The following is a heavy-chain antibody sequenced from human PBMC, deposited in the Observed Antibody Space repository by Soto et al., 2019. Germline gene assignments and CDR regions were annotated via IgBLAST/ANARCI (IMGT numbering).Heavy chain of an antibody. CDR3: ARINCISTTCYGDFDYYYGMDV. D-gene: IGHD2-2*01. CDR2: IFSNDEK. J-gene: IGHJ6*02. V-gene: IGHV2-26*01. Sequence: QVTLKESGPVLVKPTETLTLTCTVSGFSLSNARMGVSWIRQPPGKALEWLAHIFSNDEKSYSTSLKSRLTSSKDPSKSQVVLTMTNMDPVDTATYYCARINCISTTCYGDFDYYYGMDVWGRGTTVTVSS. CDR1: GFSLSNARMG.